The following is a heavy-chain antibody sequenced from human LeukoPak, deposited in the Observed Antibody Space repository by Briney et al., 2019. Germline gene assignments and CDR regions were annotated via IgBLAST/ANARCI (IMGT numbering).Heavy chain of an antibody. CDR1: GGSISSYY. Sequence: SETLSLTCTVSGGSISSYYWSWIRQPPGKGLEGIGYIQTSGSTNYNPSLKSRVTISVDTSKNQFSLNMRSVTAADTAVYYCARRRRPGVSGGCCWFDPWGQGTLVTVSS. J-gene: IGHJ5*02. D-gene: IGHD3-16*01. CDR2: IQTSGST. CDR3: ARRRRPGVSGGCCWFDP. V-gene: IGHV4-4*09.